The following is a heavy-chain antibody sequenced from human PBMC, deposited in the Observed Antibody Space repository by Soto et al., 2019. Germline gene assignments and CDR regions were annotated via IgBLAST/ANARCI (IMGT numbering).Heavy chain of an antibody. Sequence: ASVKVSCKASGYTFTSYGISWVRQAPGQGLEWMGWISAYNGNTNYAQKLQGRVTMTTDTSTSTAYMELRSLRSDDTAVYYCARVITMIVVGGMVLCGQGTTVTVSS. CDR1: GYTFTSYG. J-gene: IGHJ6*02. CDR3: ARVITMIVVGGMVL. D-gene: IGHD3-22*01. V-gene: IGHV1-18*01. CDR2: ISAYNGNT.